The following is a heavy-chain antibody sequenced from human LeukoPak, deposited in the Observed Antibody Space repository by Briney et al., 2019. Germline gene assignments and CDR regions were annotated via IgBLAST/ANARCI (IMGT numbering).Heavy chain of an antibody. Sequence: ASVKVSCKASGYTFTSYGISWVRQAPGQGLEWMGWISAYNGNTNYAQKLQGRVTMTTDTSTSTVYMELSSLRSEDTAVYYCARDLGRVGYWGQGTLVTVSS. D-gene: IGHD3-10*01. CDR3: ARDLGRVGY. J-gene: IGHJ4*02. CDR2: ISAYNGNT. V-gene: IGHV1-18*01. CDR1: GYTFTSYG.